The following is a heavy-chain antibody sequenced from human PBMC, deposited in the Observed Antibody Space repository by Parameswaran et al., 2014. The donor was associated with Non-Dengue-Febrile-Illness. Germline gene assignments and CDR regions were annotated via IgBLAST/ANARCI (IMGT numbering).Heavy chain of an antibody. CDR3: ARDIGYSSSAFDY. J-gene: IGHJ4*02. CDR2: IYYSGTT. V-gene: IGHV4-59*13. Sequence: PGKGLEWIGYIYYSGTTNYNPSLKSRATISVDLSKDQFSLKLSSLTTADTAVYFCARDIGYSSSAFDYWGQGNLVTVSS. D-gene: IGHD6-13*01.